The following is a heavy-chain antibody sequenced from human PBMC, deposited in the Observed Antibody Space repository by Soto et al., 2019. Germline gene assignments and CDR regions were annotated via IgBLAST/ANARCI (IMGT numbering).Heavy chain of an antibody. D-gene: IGHD1-26*01. CDR1: SVSNAW. J-gene: IGHJ4*02. CDR2: IKSKTDGGKT. Sequence: SVSNAWMNWVRQAPGKGLEWVGRIKSKTDGGKTDYAAPVKGRFTISRDDSKNTLYLQMNSLKTEDTAVYYCTTDWYSSDYWGQGTLVTVSS. V-gene: IGHV3-15*07. CDR3: TTDWYSSDY.